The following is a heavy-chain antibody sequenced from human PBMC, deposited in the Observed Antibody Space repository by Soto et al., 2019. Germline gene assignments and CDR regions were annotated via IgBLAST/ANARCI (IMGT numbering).Heavy chain of an antibody. CDR1: GGSISNGGYY. CDR2: ISYSGNT. D-gene: IGHD3-3*01. J-gene: IGHJ4*02. Sequence: SETLSLTCTVSGGSISNGGYYWSWILQHPGKGLEWIGYISYSGNTYYNPSLKSPVTISLDTSENQFSLKVRSVTAADTAVYYCARDRPRYEPYSWGQGIMVTVS. CDR3: ARDRPRYEPYS. V-gene: IGHV4-31*01.